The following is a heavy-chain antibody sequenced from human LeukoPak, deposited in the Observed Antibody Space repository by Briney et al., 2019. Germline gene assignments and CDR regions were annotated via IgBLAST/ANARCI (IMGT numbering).Heavy chain of an antibody. CDR3: AAVAATRRGLFDY. D-gene: IGHD2-15*01. Sequence: ASVKVSCKASGYTFTGYYMHWVRQAPGQGLEWMGIINPSGGSTSYAQKFQGRVTMTRDMSTSTVYMELSSLRSEDTAVYYCAAVAATRRGLFDYWGQGTLVTVSS. V-gene: IGHV1-46*01. CDR1: GYTFTGYY. CDR2: INPSGGST. J-gene: IGHJ4*02.